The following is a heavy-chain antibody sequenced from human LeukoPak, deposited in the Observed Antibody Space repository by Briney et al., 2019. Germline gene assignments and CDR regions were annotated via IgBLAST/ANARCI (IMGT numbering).Heavy chain of an antibody. D-gene: IGHD6-13*01. CDR3: ARANSSSWYSSDYYYYGMDV. V-gene: IGHV4-30-2*01. J-gene: IGHJ6*04. CDR1: GGSISSGGYS. CDR2: IYHSGST. Sequence: KPSQTLSLTCAVSGGSISSGGYSWSWIRQPPGKGLEWIGYIYHSGSTYYNPSLKSRVTISVDRSKNQFSLKLSSVTAADTAVYYCARANSSSWYSSDYYYYGMDVWGKETTVTVSS.